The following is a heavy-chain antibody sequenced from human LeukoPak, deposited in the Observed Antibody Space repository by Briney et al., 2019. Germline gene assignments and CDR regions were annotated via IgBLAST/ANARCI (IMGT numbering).Heavy chain of an antibody. J-gene: IGHJ4*02. CDR3: ARLIQVDGSYFYFDY. V-gene: IGHV5-51*01. CDR2: IYPGDSDT. D-gene: IGHD1-26*01. CDR1: GYSFTSYW. Sequence: GESLKISCKGSGYSFTSYWIGWVRQMPGKGLEWLGIIYPGDSDTRYSPSFQGQVTISADKSISTAYLQWSSLKASDTAMYYCARLIQVDGSYFYFDYWGQGTLVTVSS.